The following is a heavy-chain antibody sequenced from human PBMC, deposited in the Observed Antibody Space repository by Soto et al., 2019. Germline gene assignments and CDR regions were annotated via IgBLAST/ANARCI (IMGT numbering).Heavy chain of an antibody. D-gene: IGHD3-22*01. CDR2: IYYRGST. V-gene: IGHV4-39*01. CDR3: ARDYDSSGDY. J-gene: IGHJ4*02. CDR1: GGSISTSSYY. Sequence: QLQLQESGPGLVKPSETLSLTCTVSGGSISTSSYYWGWIRQPPGKGLEWIGSIYYRGSTYYNPSLKSRVTISVDTSKNQFSLKLSSVTAADTAVYYCARDYDSSGDYWGQGTLVSVSS.